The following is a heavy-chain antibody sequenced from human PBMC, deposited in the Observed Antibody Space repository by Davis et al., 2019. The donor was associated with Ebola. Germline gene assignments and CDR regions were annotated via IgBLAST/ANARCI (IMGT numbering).Heavy chain of an antibody. V-gene: IGHV1-2*04. CDR2: INPTSGGK. Sequence: ASVTVSCKASGYPFTGYYMHWLRQAPGQGLEWMGWINPTSGGKNYAQKFQGWVTMTTATSISTAYMELRRLRSDDTAVYCCARDGGGTIGSSREYYSYYWGQGTLVTVSS. CDR3: ARDGGGTIGSSREYYSYY. D-gene: IGHD6-6*01. CDR1: GYPFTGYY. J-gene: IGHJ4*02.